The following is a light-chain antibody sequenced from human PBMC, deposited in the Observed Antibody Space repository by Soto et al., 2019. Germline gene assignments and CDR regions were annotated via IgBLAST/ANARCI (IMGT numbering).Light chain of an antibody. CDR3: SSYTDSSNYV. CDR2: QVT. J-gene: IGLJ1*01. Sequence: QSVLTQPASVSGSPGQSITISCTGTSSDLAIYNYVSWYQQQPGKAPKLMIYQVTNRPSGVSNLFSGSRSGNTASLPISGLQAEDEADYYCSSYTDSSNYVFGTGTKLTVL. CDR1: SSDLAIYNY. V-gene: IGLV2-14*01.